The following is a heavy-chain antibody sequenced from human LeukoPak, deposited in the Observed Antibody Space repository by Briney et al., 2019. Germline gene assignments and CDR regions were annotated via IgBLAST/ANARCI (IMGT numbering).Heavy chain of an antibody. CDR3: ARVNLPSGSHHFVY. CDR2: IFYSGST. V-gene: IGHV4-59*01. Sequence: SETLSLTCTVSGGSISSYYWSWIRQPPGKGLEYIGYIFYSGSTNYNPSLKSRVTISVDTSKNHFSLKLSSVTAADTAVYYCARVNLPSGSHHFVYWGQGALVTVSS. D-gene: IGHD3-10*01. CDR1: GGSISSYY. J-gene: IGHJ4*02.